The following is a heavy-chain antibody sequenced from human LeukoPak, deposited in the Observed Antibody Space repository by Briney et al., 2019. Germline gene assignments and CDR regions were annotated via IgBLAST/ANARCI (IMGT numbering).Heavy chain of an antibody. D-gene: IGHD2-21*01. CDR2: IYYSGST. Sequence: SETLSLTCTVSGGSISSYYWSWIRQPPGKGLEWIGYIYYSGSTNYNPSLKSRVTISVDTSKNQFSLKLSSVTAADTAVYYCARDGGDRFDPWGQGTLVTVSS. V-gene: IGHV4-59*01. CDR3: ARDGGDRFDP. CDR1: GGSISSYY. J-gene: IGHJ5*02.